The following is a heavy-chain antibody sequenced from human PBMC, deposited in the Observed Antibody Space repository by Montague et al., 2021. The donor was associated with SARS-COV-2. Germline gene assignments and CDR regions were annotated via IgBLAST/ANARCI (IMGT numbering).Heavy chain of an antibody. J-gene: IGHJ5*02. CDR3: ARDGREGLLWFGELLFGWFDP. V-gene: IGHV3-30*04. D-gene: IGHD3-10*01. CDR2: ISYDGSNK. Sequence: RSLSLSASGSTFSSYAMHWVRQAPGKGLEWVAVISYDGSNKYYADSVKGRFTISRDNSKNTLYLQMNSLRAEDTAVYYCARDGREGLLWFGELLFGWFDPWGQGTLVTVSS. CDR1: GSTFSSYA.